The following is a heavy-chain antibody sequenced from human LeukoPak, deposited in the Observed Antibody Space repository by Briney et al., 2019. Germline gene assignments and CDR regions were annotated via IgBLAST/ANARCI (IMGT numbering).Heavy chain of an antibody. CDR3: ARGVPARVGYYMDV. J-gene: IGHJ6*03. CDR2: IKQDGSEK. D-gene: IGHD2-21*02. Sequence: PSETLSLTCAVYGGSFSGYYWSWVRQAPGKGLEWVANIKQDGSEKYYVDSVKGRFTISRDNAKNSLYLQMNSLKTEDTAVYYCARGVPARVGYYMDVWGKGTTVTVSS. V-gene: IGHV3-7*03. CDR1: GGSFSGYY.